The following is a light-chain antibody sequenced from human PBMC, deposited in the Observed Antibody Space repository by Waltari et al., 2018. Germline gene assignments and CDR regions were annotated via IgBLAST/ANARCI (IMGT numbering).Light chain of an antibody. V-gene: IGLV2-14*01. J-gene: IGLJ1*01. CDR1: ISDVGGYNY. CDR2: AVS. Sequence: QSALTQPASVSGSPGQSITISCTGTISDVGGYNYVSWYQQHPGKAPKLMIYAVSNRPSGVSKRFSGSKSGNTASLTISGLQAEDEADYYCKSYTRTTKYVFGTGTKVTVL. CDR3: KSYTRTTKYV.